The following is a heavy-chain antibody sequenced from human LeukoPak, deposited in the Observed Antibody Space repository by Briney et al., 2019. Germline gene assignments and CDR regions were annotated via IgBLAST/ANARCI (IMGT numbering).Heavy chain of an antibody. D-gene: IGHD3-3*01. V-gene: IGHV1-2*02. CDR3: ARSGVVAAPYDL. Sequence: ASVKVSCKASGYIFTDYYIQWVRRAPGQGLEWMGWVYANTGGTNYAQKFQGRVTMTRDTSISTAYVELSRLTSDDTAVYYCARSGVVAAPYDLWGRGTLVTVSS. CDR2: VYANTGGT. CDR1: GYIFTDYY. J-gene: IGHJ2*01.